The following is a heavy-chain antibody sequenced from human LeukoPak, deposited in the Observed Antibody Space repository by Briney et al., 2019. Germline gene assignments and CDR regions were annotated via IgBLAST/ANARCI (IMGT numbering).Heavy chain of an antibody. CDR2: ISSSSSYI. CDR3: ARDGGAVAGSTDSFDI. D-gene: IGHD6-19*01. CDR1: GFTFSSYS. V-gene: IGHV3-21*01. J-gene: IGHJ3*02. Sequence: GGSLRLSCAASGFTFSSYSMNWVRQAPGKGLEWVSSISSSSSYIYYADSVKGRFTISRDNAKNSLYLQMNSLRAEDRAVYYCARDGGAVAGSTDSFDIWGQGTMVTVS.